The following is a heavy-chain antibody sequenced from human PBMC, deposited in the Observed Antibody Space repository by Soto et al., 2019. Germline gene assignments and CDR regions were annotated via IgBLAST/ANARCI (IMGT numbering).Heavy chain of an antibody. D-gene: IGHD7-27*01. Sequence: ASVKVSCKASGYTFTSYYMHWVRQAPGQGLEWMGVIDPSAGSTTYAQKFQGRVTMTRDTSTSTVYMELSSLRSEDTAIFYCARGPGTIWALDYWGQGALVTVSS. J-gene: IGHJ4*02. V-gene: IGHV1-46*01. CDR2: IDPSAGST. CDR1: GYTFTSYY. CDR3: ARGPGTIWALDY.